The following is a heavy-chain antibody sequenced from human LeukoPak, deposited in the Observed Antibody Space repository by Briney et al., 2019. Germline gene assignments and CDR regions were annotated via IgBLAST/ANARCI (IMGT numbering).Heavy chain of an antibody. D-gene: IGHD5-24*01. V-gene: IGHV4-61*02. J-gene: IGHJ4*02. CDR3: AREKRDGYNYFDY. CDR2: IYTSGST. Sequence: SETLSLTCTVSGGSISSGSYYWSWIRQPAGKGLEWIGRIYTSGSTNYNPSLKSRVTIPVDTSKNQFSLKLSSVTAADTAVYYCAREKRDGYNYFDYWGQGTLVTVSS. CDR1: GGSISSGSYY.